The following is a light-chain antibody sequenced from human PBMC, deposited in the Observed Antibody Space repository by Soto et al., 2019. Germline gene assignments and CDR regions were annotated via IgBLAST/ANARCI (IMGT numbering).Light chain of an antibody. CDR2: DTS. CDR3: LLSYNAARV. CDR1: TGAVTSNHH. Sequence: QAVVTQAPSLTVSPGGTVTLTCGSSTGAVTSNHHPYWLQQKAGQAPRTLIYDTSNKHAWTPARFSGSLLGDKAALPLSGAQPEDEAQYYCLLSYNAARVFGGGTKLTVL. V-gene: IGLV7-46*01. J-gene: IGLJ2*01.